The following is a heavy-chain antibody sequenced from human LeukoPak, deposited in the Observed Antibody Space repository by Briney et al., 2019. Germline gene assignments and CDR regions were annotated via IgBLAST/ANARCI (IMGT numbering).Heavy chain of an antibody. V-gene: IGHV1-18*01. J-gene: IGHJ6*03. D-gene: IGHD6-19*01. CDR2: ISAYNGNT. CDR3: ARCGGQWLVKRSYYYYYMDV. Sequence: GASVKVSCKASGYTFTSYGISWVRQAPGQGLEWMGWISAYNGNTNYAQKPQGRVTMTTDTSTSTAYMELRSLRSDDTAVYYCARCGGQWLVKRSYYYYYMDVWGKGTTVTISS. CDR1: GYTFTSYG.